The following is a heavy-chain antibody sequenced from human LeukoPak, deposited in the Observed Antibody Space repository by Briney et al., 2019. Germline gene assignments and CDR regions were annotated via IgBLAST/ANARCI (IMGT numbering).Heavy chain of an antibody. CDR2: INPNSGGT. CDR3: ARDPAIKSVVITTPSFDY. V-gene: IGHV1-2*06. J-gene: IGHJ4*02. CDR1: GYTFTGYY. Sequence: GASVKVSCKASGYTFTGYYMHWVRQAPGQGLEWMGRINPNSGGTNYAQKFPGRVPTTRDTSISTAYMELSRLRSDGTAVYYCARDPAIKSVVITTPSFDYWGQGTLVTVFS. D-gene: IGHD3-22*01.